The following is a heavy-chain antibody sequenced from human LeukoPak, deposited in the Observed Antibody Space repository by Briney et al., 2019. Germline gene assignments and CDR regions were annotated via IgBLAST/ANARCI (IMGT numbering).Heavy chain of an antibody. CDR1: GFTFSDYS. D-gene: IGHD2-2*02. J-gene: IGHJ6*03. Sequence: GGSLRLSCAASGFTFSDYSMSWIRQAPGKGLEWVSFISSSGGNIYYADSVKGRFTISRDNAKNSLYLQMNSLSAEDTAVYYCAGDSHRAIPALIRGWDYYFYMDVWGKGTTVTVSS. CDR3: AGDSHRAIPALIRGWDYYFYMDV. V-gene: IGHV3-11*01. CDR2: ISSSGGNI.